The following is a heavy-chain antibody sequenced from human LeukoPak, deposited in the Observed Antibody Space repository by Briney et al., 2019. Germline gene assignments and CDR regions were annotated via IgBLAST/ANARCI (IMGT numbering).Heavy chain of an antibody. CDR3: ASSPPVVIATPFDY. Sequence: PSETLSPTCTVSGGSISSYYWSWIRQPPGKGLEWIGYIYYSGSTNYNPSLKSRVTISVDTSKNQFSLKLSSVTAADTAVYYCASSPPVVIATPFDYWGQGTLVTVSS. J-gene: IGHJ4*02. CDR2: IYYSGST. D-gene: IGHD2-21*01. CDR1: GGSISSYY. V-gene: IGHV4-59*08.